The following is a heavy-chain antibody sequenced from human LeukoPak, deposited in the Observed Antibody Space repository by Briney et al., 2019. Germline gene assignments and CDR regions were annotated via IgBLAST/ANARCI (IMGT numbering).Heavy chain of an antibody. CDR2: IYPRDGST. V-gene: IGHV1-46*01. J-gene: IGHJ5*02. D-gene: IGHD2-15*01. CDR3: ARDQVDWFDP. CDR1: GYSFTSNY. Sequence: GASVKVSCKASGYSFTSNYIHWVRQAPGQGLEWMGMIYPRDGSTSYAQKFQGRVTVTRDTSTSTVHMELRSLRSDDTAVYYCARDQVDWFDPWGQGTLVTVSS.